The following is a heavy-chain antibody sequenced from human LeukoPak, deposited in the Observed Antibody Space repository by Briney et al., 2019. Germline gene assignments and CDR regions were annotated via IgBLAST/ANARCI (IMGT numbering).Heavy chain of an antibody. CDR3: ARTDSLDPYYYGMDV. Sequence: GGSLRLSCAASGFTFSTNSMNWVRQAPGKGLEWVSSISSSSSYIYYADSVKGRFTISRDNAKNSLYLQMNSLRAEDTAVYYCARTDSLDPYYYGMDVWGQGTTVTVSS. CDR1: GFTFSTNS. J-gene: IGHJ6*02. V-gene: IGHV3-21*01. CDR2: ISSSSSYI. D-gene: IGHD3-22*01.